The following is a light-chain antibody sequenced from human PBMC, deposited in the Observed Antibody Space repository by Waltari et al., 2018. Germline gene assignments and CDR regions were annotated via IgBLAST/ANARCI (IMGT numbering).Light chain of an antibody. CDR2: KAS. CDR1: QSINNQ. Sequence: DIQMTQSPSTLSASLGDRVTITCRASQSINNQLAWYQQKPGKGPKLLMYKASSLESGGPSRFSGSGSGTEFTLTISSLQPDDFATYYCQQYQSYWTFGQGTKVEIK. J-gene: IGKJ1*01. V-gene: IGKV1-5*03. CDR3: QQYQSYWT.